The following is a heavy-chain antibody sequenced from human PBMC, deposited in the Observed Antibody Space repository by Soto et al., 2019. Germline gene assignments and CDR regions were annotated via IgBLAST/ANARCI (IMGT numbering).Heavy chain of an antibody. CDR2: ISSSSSTI. V-gene: IGHV3-48*02. J-gene: IGHJ2*01. CDR1: GFTFSSYG. Sequence: GGSLRLSCTASGFTFSSYGMNWVRQAPGKGLEWVSSISSSSSTIFYADSVKGRFTISRDNAKNSLYLQMNSLRDEDTAVYYCARTLPVYWYFDLWGRGTLVTVSS. CDR3: ARTLPVYWYFDL.